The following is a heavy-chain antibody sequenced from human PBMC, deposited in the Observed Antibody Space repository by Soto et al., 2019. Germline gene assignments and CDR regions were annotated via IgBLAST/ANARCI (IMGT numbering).Heavy chain of an antibody. CDR1: GYIFTNYY. CDR2: INPLPTSGST. CDR3: ARDLAAAAY. V-gene: IGHV1-46*01. J-gene: IGHJ4*02. D-gene: IGHD6-13*01. Sequence: QVQLVQSGAEVKKPGASVKVSCKASGYIFTNYYIHWVRQAPGQGLEWMAIINPLPTSGSTNYAQKFQGRVTVTRDTSTSTVYMELISLRSEDTAIYYCARDLAAAAYWGQGTLVTVSS.